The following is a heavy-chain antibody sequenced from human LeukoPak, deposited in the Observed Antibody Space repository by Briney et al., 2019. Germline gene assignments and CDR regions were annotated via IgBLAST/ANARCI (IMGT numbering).Heavy chain of an antibody. CDR1: GGSISGNY. J-gene: IGHJ4*02. CDR2: LYYTGSA. D-gene: IGHD5-24*01. Sequence: SETLSLTCTVSGGSISGNYWSLIRQPPGRGLEWIGYLYYTGSAHYSPSLKSRVTMTVDTSKNQFSLKLTSATAADTAVYYCARVGRDGYNYFDFWGQGTLVTVSS. CDR3: ARVGRDGYNYFDF. V-gene: IGHV4-59*01.